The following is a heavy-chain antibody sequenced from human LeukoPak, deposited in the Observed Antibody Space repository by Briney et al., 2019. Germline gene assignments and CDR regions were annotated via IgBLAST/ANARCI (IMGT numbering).Heavy chain of an antibody. Sequence: SETLSLTCAVYGGSFSGYYWSWIRQPPGKGLEWIGEINHSGSTNYNPSLKSRVTISVDTSKNQFSLKLSSVTAADTAVYYCCRSGRATFDPWGQGTLVTVSS. CDR1: GGSFSGYY. V-gene: IGHV4-34*01. D-gene: IGHD3-10*01. CDR3: CRSGRATFDP. CDR2: INHSGST. J-gene: IGHJ5*02.